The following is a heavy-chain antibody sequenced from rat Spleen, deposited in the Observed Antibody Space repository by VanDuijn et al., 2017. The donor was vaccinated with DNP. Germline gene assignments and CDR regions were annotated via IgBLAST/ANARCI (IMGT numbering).Heavy chain of an antibody. D-gene: IGHD1-6*01. Sequence: EVQLVESGGGLVQPGRSMKLSCAASGFTFRDYYMAWVRQAPKKGLEWVATISTSGSRTYYPDSVKGRFTISRDNAKISLYLQMNSLKSEDTATDYCARLRTTPYTYYGPGYFDYWGQGVMVTVSS. CDR3: ARLRTTPYTYYGPGYFDY. V-gene: IGHV5-25*01. CDR2: ISTSGSRT. CDR1: GFTFRDYY. J-gene: IGHJ2*01.